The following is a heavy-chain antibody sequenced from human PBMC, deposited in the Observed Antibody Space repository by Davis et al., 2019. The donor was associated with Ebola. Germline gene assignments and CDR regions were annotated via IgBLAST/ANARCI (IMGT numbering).Heavy chain of an antibody. J-gene: IGHJ4*02. CDR2: IYSSGST. CDR3: ARHSMVRGVIKPCDY. CDR1: AGSTSSSFYY. V-gene: IGHV4-39*01. Sequence: MPSDTLSLTCTVSAGSTSSSFYYRGWIRQPPGKGLEWIGRIYSSGSTYDNPSLKSRVTISADTSKNQFSLKLSSVTAADTAVYYCARHSMVRGVIKPCDYWGQGTLVTVAS. D-gene: IGHD3-10*01.